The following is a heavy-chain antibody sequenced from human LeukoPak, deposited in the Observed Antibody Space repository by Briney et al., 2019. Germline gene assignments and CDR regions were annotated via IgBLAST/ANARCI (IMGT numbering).Heavy chain of an antibody. CDR3: ARQIATAGNWAFDI. J-gene: IGHJ3*02. Sequence: SETLSLTCTVSGGSISSSSYYWGWIRQPPGKGLEWIGSIYYSGSTYYNPSLRSRVTISVDTSKDQFSLELNSVTAADAAIYYCARQIATAGNWAFDIWGQGTLVTVSS. CDR1: GGSISSSSYY. CDR2: IYYSGST. D-gene: IGHD6-13*01. V-gene: IGHV4-39*01.